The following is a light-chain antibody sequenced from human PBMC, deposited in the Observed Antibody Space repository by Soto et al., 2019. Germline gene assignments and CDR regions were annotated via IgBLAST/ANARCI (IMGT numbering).Light chain of an antibody. V-gene: IGKV1-33*01. CDR3: QQYDNLPLT. CDR1: QDISNY. J-gene: IGKJ4*01. Sequence: DIQMTHSPSSLSASVGDRVTITCQASQDISNYLNWYQQKPGNAPKLLIYDASNLETGVPSRFSGGGSATYFTFTISSLQPEDIATYYCQQYDNLPLTSGGGTKVDIK. CDR2: DAS.